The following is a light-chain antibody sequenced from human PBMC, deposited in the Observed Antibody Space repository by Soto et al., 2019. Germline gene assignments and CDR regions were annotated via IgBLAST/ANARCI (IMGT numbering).Light chain of an antibody. Sequence: DIQMTQSPSSLSVSVGDRVTITCRASQSISSYLNWYQQKPGKAPKLLIYAASSLQSGVPSRFSGSGSGTGFTLTISSLQPEDFATYYCQQSYSTPPTFGQGTKVDIK. V-gene: IGKV1-39*01. J-gene: IGKJ1*01. CDR3: QQSYSTPPT. CDR1: QSISSY. CDR2: AAS.